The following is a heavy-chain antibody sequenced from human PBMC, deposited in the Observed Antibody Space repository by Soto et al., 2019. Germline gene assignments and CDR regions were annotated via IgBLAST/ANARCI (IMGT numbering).Heavy chain of an antibody. CDR1: GFTFSSYA. CDR3: ARDQAAAGDYYYYYGMDV. CDR2: ISYDGSNK. Sequence: GGSLRLSCAASGFTFSSYAMHWVRQAPGKGLEWVAVISYDGSNKYYADSVKGRFTISRDNSKNTLYLQMNSLRAEDTAVYYCARDQAAAGDYYYYYGMDVWGQGTTVTVS. V-gene: IGHV3-30-3*01. D-gene: IGHD6-13*01. J-gene: IGHJ6*02.